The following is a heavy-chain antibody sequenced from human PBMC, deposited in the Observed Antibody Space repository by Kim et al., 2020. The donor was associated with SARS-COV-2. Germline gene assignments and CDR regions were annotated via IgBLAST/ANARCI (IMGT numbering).Heavy chain of an antibody. V-gene: IGHV3-11*04. CDR3: ARDIWDSGSEREPS. J-gene: IGHJ5*02. CDR2: ISSSGSTI. Sequence: GGSLRLSCAASGFTFTDYFMSWIRQAPGKGLEWVAYISSSGSTIFYADSVKGRFIISRDNAMNSLSLQMNSLRAEDTAVYYCARDIWDSGSEREPSSGQGTLVTVSS. CDR1: GFTFTDYF. D-gene: IGHD1-1*01.